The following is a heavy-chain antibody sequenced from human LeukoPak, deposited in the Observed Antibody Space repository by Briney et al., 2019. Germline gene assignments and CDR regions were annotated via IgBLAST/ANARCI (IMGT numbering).Heavy chain of an antibody. V-gene: IGHV6-1*01. J-gene: IGHJ6*02. Sequence: SQTLSPTCALSGDTVSSNSAAWNWIRQSPSRGLEWLGRTYYRSKWYNDYAVSVKSRITINPDTSKNQSSLQLNSVTPEDTAVYYCARGPRKRFYYYGMDVWGQGTTVTVSS. CDR1: GDTVSSNSAA. CDR2: TYYRSKWYN. CDR3: ARGPRKRFYYYGMDV. D-gene: IGHD3-3*01.